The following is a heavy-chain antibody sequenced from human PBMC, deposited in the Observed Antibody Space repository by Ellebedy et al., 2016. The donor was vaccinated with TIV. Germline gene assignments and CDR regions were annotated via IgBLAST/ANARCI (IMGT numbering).Heavy chain of an antibody. V-gene: IGHV1-69*05. D-gene: IGHD4-17*01. CDR1: GGTFSSYA. Sequence: ASVKVSCKASGGTFSSYAISWVRQAPGQGLEWMGGIIPIFGTANYAQKFQGRVTMTRDTSISTAYMELSRLRSDDTAVYYCARDRLTVTALFDPWGQGTLVTVSS. CDR3: ARDRLTVTALFDP. J-gene: IGHJ5*02. CDR2: IIPIFGTA.